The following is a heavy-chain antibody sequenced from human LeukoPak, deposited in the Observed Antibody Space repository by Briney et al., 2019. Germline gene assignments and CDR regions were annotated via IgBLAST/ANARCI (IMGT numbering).Heavy chain of an antibody. J-gene: IGHJ4*02. Sequence: PSQTLSLTCTVSGGSISSGGYYWSWIRQPPGKGLEWIGYIYHSGSTYYNPSLKSRVTISVDRSKNQFSLKLSSVTAADTAVYYCARGDFWSGYYTIAYWGQGTLVTVSS. CDR1: GGSISSGGYY. D-gene: IGHD3-3*01. CDR3: ARGDFWSGYYTIAY. V-gene: IGHV4-30-2*01. CDR2: IYHSGST.